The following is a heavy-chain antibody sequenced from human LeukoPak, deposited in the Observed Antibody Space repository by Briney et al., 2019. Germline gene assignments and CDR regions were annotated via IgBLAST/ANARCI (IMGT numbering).Heavy chain of an antibody. Sequence: GGSLRLSCAASGFTFTSNGMHWVRQAPGKGLEWVAFMRSDGSNRYYADSVQGRFTISRDNSKNTVYLQMNSLRVEDTVVYYCAKEGFDPWGQGTLVTVSS. CDR1: GFTFTSNG. J-gene: IGHJ5*02. CDR2: MRSDGSNR. V-gene: IGHV3-30*02. CDR3: AKEGFDP.